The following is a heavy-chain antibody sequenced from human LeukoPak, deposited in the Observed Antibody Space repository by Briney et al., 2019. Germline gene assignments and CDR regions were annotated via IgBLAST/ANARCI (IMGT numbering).Heavy chain of an antibody. D-gene: IGHD2-15*01. CDR1: GFTFSSYG. J-gene: IGHJ4*02. CDR2: IRYDGSNK. CDR3: AKDRDIVVVVAAFDY. V-gene: IGHV3-30*02. Sequence: GGSLRLSCAASGFTFSSYGMHWVRQAPGKGLEWVAFIRYDGSNKYYADSVKGRFTISRDNSKNTLYLQMNSLRAEDTAVYYCAKDRDIVVVVAAFDYWGQGTLVTVSS.